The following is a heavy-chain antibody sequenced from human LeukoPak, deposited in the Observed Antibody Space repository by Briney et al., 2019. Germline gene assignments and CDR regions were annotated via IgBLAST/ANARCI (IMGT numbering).Heavy chain of an antibody. J-gene: IGHJ4*02. CDR2: ISGSGGST. D-gene: IGHD3-22*01. CDR3: AKSIYYDSSGYYDY. Sequence: PGGSLRLSCAASGFTFSSYAMSWVRQAPGKGLEWVSAISGSGGSTYYADSVKGRFTISRGNSKNTLYLQMNSLRAEDTAVYYCAKSIYYDSSGYYDYWGQGTLVTVSS. CDR1: GFTFSSYA. V-gene: IGHV3-23*01.